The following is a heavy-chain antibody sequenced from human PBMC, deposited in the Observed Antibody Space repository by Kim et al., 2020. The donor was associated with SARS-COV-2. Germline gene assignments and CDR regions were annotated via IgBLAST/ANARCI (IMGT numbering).Heavy chain of an antibody. CDR3: ARHNYYGSGSYYRLYYYGMDG. J-gene: IGHJ6*02. CDR2: IYYSGST. CDR1: GGSISSSSYY. Sequence: SETLSLTCTVSGGSISSSSYYWGWIRQPPGKGLEGIGSIYYSGSTYYNPSLKSRVTISVDTSKNQFSLKLSSVTAADTAVYYCARHNYYGSGSYYRLYYYGMDGWGQGTTVTVSS. D-gene: IGHD3-10*01. V-gene: IGHV4-39*01.